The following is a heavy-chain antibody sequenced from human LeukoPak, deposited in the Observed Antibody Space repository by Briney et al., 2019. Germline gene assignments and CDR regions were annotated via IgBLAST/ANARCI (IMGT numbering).Heavy chain of an antibody. D-gene: IGHD5-12*01. Sequence: ASVNVSCKASGYTFTSYGISWVRQAPGQGRECRGWISAYNGNTNYAQKLQGRVTITTETSTSTAYMELRSLRSDDTLGYYSARGGYYRQWLDVDDFWAQGTLVPVSS. CDR1: GYTFTSYG. CDR3: ARGGYYRQWLDVDDF. CDR2: ISAYNGNT. V-gene: IGHV1-18*01. J-gene: IGHJ4*02.